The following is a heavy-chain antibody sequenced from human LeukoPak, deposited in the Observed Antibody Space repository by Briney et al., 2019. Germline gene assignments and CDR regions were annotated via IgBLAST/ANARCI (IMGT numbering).Heavy chain of an antibody. V-gene: IGHV3-48*01. D-gene: IGHD2-21*02. CDR2: ISSSSSTL. CDR1: GFSLSSYS. J-gene: IGHJ4*02. CDR3: ARGGGLLFSVVTAGYYFDY. Sequence: GGSLRLSCAASGFSLSSYSMNWVRQAPGKGLEWASYISSSSSTLYYADSMKGRFTISRDNSKNTLYLQMNSLRAEDTAVYYCARGGGLLFSVVTAGYYFDYWGQGTLVTVSS.